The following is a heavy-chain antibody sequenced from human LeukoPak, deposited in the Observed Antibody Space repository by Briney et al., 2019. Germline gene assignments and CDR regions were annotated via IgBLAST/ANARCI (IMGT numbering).Heavy chain of an antibody. CDR3: AKGMQHLDY. CDR2: ISSSGSTI. V-gene: IGHV3-48*03. Sequence: GGSLRLSCAASGFIFSNYEMNWVRQAPGKGLEWVSYISSSGSTICYADSVKGRFTISRDSSKNTLYLQMNSLRVEDTAVYYCAKGMQHLDYWGQGTLVTVSS. D-gene: IGHD6-13*01. CDR1: GFIFSNYE. J-gene: IGHJ4*02.